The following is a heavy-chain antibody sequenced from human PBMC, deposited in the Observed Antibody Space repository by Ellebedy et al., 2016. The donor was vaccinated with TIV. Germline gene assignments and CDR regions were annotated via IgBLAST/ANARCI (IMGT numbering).Heavy chain of an antibody. CDR3: ARPNIYYYGSGSYSPDLGYYGMDV. CDR1: GGTFSSYA. CDR2: ISAYNGNT. D-gene: IGHD3-10*01. Sequence: AASVKVSCKASGGTFSSYAISWVRQAPGQGLERVGWISAYNGNTNYAQKLQGRVTMTTDTFTSTAYMELRSLRSDDTAVYYCARPNIYYYGSGSYSPDLGYYGMDVWGQGTTVTVSS. V-gene: IGHV1-18*01. J-gene: IGHJ6*02.